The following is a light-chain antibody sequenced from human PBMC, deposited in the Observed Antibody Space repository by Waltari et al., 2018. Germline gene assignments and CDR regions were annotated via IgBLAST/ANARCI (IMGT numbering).Light chain of an antibody. J-gene: IGLJ2*01. V-gene: IGLV1-44*01. CDR3: AAWDDSLNGVV. CDR1: SSTIGSNP. CDR2: SNN. Sequence: QSVLTQPPSASGTPGPRVTISCSGSSSTIGSNPVNWYQQLPGTAPKLLIYSNNQRPSGVPDRFSGSKSGTSASLAISGLQSEDEADYYCAAWDDSLNGVVFGGGTKLTVL.